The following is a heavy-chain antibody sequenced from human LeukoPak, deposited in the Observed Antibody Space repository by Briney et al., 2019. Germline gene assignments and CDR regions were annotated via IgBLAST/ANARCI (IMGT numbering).Heavy chain of an antibody. CDR1: GFTVSSKY. CDR2: ISSGGGT. J-gene: IGHJ4*02. Sequence: PGGSLRLSCAASGFTVSSKYINWVRQAPGTGLEWVSVISSGGGTYFGDSVKGRFTISRDDSKNTLYLQMDSLRAEDTAVYYCAKDRLAARPWPFGYWGQGTLVTVSS. D-gene: IGHD6-6*01. CDR3: AKDRLAARPWPFGY. V-gene: IGHV3-53*01.